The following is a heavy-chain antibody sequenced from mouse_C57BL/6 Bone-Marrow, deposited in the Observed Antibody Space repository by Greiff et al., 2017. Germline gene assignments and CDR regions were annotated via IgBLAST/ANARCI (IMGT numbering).Heavy chain of an antibody. D-gene: IGHD2-2*01. CDR1: GYTFTEYT. J-gene: IGHJ4*01. Sequence: QVQLKESGAELVKPGASVKLSCKASGYTFTEYTIHWVKQRSGQGLEWIGWFYPGSGSIKYNEKFKDKATLTADKSSSTVYMELSRLTSEDSAVYFCARHEVYYGYGRAGKFGAMDYWGQGTSVTVSS. CDR2: FYPGSGSI. V-gene: IGHV1-62-2*01. CDR3: ARHEVYYGYGRAGKFGAMDY.